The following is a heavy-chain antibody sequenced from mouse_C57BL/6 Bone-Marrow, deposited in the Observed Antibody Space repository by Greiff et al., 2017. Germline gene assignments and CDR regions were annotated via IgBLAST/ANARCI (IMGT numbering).Heavy chain of an antibody. CDR2: VYPYNGGT. CDR1: GFTFTDYY. CDR3: AREEDYGIRMCDYFDY. J-gene: IGHJ2*01. V-gene: IGHV1-36*01. D-gene: IGHD1-1*01. Sequence: EVQLQQSGPVLVKPGPSVKISCKASGFTFTDYYMHWVKQSHGKSLEWIGLVYPYNGGTSYNQKFKGKATLTVDTSSSTAYMELNSLTTEDSAVYYCAREEDYGIRMCDYFDYGGQGTTLTVSS.